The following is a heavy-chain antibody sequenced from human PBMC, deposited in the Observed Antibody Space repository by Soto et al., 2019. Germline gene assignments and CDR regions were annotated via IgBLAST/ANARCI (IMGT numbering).Heavy chain of an antibody. V-gene: IGHV5-51*01. J-gene: IGHJ5*02. CDR3: ARYGYSSGWYAYNWFDP. CDR1: GYRFTSYW. CDR2: IYPGDSDT. D-gene: IGHD6-19*01. Sequence: PGESLKISCKASGYRFTSYWIGWVRQMPGKGLEWMGIIYPGDSDTRYSPSFQGQVTISADKSISTAYLQWSSLKASDTAMYYCARYGYSSGWYAYNWFDPWGQGTLVTVSS.